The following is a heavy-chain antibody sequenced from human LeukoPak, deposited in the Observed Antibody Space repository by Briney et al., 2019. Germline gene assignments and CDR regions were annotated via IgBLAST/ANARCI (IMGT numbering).Heavy chain of an antibody. CDR1: GGSISSGDYY. CDR2: IYYSGST. J-gene: IGHJ5*02. CDR3: ARQQYSTSRDDWFDP. V-gene: IGHV4-30-4*08. Sequence: PSETLSLTCTVSGGSISSGDYYWSWIRQPPGKGLEWIGYIYYSGSTYYNPSLKRRVTISVDTSKNQFSLKLSSVTAADTAVYYCARQQYSTSRDDWFDPWGQRTLVTVSS. D-gene: IGHD6-6*01.